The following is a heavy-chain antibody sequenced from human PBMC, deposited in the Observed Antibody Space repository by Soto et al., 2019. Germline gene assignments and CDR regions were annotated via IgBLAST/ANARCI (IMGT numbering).Heavy chain of an antibody. CDR1: GYTFSTYG. CDR3: VRDRPYSSSSAVRFDP. Sequence: ASVKVSCKSSGYTFSTYGMTWVRQAPGRGLEWMGWISGSNSYTSYAQKFRGRVTMTTDTSTSTAYMELRGLRSDDTAVYYCVRDRPYSSSSAVRFDPWGQGTLVTVSS. J-gene: IGHJ5*02. V-gene: IGHV1-18*04. CDR2: ISGSNSYT. D-gene: IGHD6-13*01.